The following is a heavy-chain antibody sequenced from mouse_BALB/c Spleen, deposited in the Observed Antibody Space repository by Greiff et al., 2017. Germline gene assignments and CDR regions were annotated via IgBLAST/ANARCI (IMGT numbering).Heavy chain of an antibody. D-gene: IGHD3-3*01. J-gene: IGHJ4*01. Sequence: QVQLKESGPSLVQPSQSLSITCTVSGFSLTSYGVHWVRQSPGKGLEWLGVIWRGGSTDYNAAFMSRLSITKDNSKSQVFFKMNSLQADDTAIYYCAKKGLGREDYYAMDYWGQGTSVTVSS. CDR2: IWRGGST. CDR3: AKKGLGREDYYAMDY. V-gene: IGHV2-5-1*01. CDR1: GFSLTSYG.